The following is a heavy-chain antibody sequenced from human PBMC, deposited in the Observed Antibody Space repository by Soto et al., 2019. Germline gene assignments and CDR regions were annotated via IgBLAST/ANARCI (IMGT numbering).Heavy chain of an antibody. CDR3: ARQVLAAAGTGHFQH. V-gene: IGHV4-39*01. J-gene: IGHJ1*01. D-gene: IGHD6-13*01. CDR2: IHYTGNT. CDR1: GGSISSISYY. Sequence: PSETLSLTCTVSGGSISSISYYWGWIRQPPGKGLEYIGNIHYTGNTFYNASLKSRVTISVDTSKNQVSLKLRSVTAADTAVYYCARQVLAAAGTGHFQHWGQGAPVTVSS.